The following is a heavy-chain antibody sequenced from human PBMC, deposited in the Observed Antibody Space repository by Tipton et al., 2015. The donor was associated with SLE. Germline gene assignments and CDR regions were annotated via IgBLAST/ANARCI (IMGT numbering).Heavy chain of an antibody. CDR2: IYYSGST. J-gene: IGHJ4*02. V-gene: IGHV4-39*01. D-gene: IGHD5-12*01. Sequence: TLSLTCTVSGGSISSSSYYWGWIRQPPGKGLEWIGSIYYSGSTYYNPSLKSRVTISVDTSKNQFSLKLGSVTAADTAVYYCARQAPKVALDYWGQGTLVTVSS. CDR3: ARQAPKVALDY. CDR1: GGSISSSSYY.